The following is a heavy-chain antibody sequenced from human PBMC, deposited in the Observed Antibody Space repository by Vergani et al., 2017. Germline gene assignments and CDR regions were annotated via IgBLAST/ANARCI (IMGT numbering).Heavy chain of an antibody. CDR1: GGSISSSSYY. Sequence: QLQLQVSGPGLVKPSETLSLTCTVSGGSISSSSYYWGWIRQPPGKGLEWIGSIYYSGSTYYNPSLKSRVTISVDTSKNQFSLKLSSVTAADTAVYYCARHGYSSSWYNWFDPWGQGTLVTVSS. CDR3: ARHGYSSSWYNWFDP. J-gene: IGHJ5*02. CDR2: IYYSGST. V-gene: IGHV4-39*01. D-gene: IGHD6-6*01.